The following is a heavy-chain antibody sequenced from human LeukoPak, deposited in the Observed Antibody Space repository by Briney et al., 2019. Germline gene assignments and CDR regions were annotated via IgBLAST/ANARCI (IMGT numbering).Heavy chain of an antibody. CDR1: GFIFSNYG. V-gene: IGHV3-33*01. J-gene: IGHJ4*02. Sequence: HAGGSLRLSCAASGFIFSNYGMHWVRQAPGKGLEWVAVMYDDGSREHFADSVKGRCTISRDNSKNTVVLQMNSLRGEDTAVYYCARDLKSGYFDSWGQGTLVTVSS. CDR2: MYDDGSRE. CDR3: ARDLKSGYFDS. D-gene: IGHD3-3*01.